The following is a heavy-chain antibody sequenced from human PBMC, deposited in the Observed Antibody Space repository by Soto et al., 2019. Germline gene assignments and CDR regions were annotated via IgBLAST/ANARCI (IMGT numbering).Heavy chain of an antibody. J-gene: IGHJ4*02. CDR3: ARRWGAAVDY. V-gene: IGHV4-59*08. D-gene: IGHD1-26*01. Sequence: QVQLQESGPGLVKPSETLALTCTVSGGSISSYYWSWIRQPPGKGLEWIGYIYYSGSTNYHPSLESRVTISVDTSKNQFSLKLSSVTAADTAVYYCARRWGAAVDYWGQGTLVTVSS. CDR2: IYYSGST. CDR1: GGSISSYY.